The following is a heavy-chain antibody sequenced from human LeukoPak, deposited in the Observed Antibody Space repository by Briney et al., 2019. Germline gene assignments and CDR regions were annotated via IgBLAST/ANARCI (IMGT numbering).Heavy chain of an antibody. CDR1: GYSFTSYD. V-gene: IGHV1-8*01. J-gene: IGHJ5*02. D-gene: IGHD1-14*01. CDR3: ATTLRNNPP. CDR2: MNPNTGNT. Sequence: ASVKVSCKASGYSFTSYDINWVRQATGQGLEWTGYMNPNTGNTGYAQKFQGRVTLTRDTSISTAYMELSSLTSEDTAVYYCATTLRNNPPWGQGTLVTVSS.